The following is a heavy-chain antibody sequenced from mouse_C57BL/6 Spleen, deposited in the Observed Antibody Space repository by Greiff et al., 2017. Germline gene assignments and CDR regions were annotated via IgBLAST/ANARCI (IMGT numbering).Heavy chain of an antibody. CDR3: ARTMNGYYVDYAMDY. CDR1: GFTFSDYG. D-gene: IGHD2-3*01. CDR2: ISRGSSTI. Sequence: EVHLVESGGGLVKPGGSLKLSCAASGFTFSDYGMHWVRQAPEKGLEWVAYISRGSSTIYYADTVKGRFTISRDNAKNTLFLQMTSLRSEDTAMYYCARTMNGYYVDYAMDYWGQGTSVTVSS. V-gene: IGHV5-17*01. J-gene: IGHJ4*01.